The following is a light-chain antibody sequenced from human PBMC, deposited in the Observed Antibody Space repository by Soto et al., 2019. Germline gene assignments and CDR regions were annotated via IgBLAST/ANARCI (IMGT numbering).Light chain of an antibody. Sequence: EIVLTQSPGTLSLSPGERATLSCRASQSVSSYLAWYQQKPGQAPRLLIYDASNRATGIPARFSGSGSGTEFFLNISSLQSEDSAIYYCQHYNNWLGTFGGGTKVDI. CDR3: QHYNNWLGT. CDR1: QSVSSY. J-gene: IGKJ4*01. V-gene: IGKV3D-15*01. CDR2: DAS.